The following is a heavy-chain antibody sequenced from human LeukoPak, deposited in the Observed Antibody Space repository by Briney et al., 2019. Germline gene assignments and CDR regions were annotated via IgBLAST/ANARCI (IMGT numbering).Heavy chain of an antibody. Sequence: GASVKVSCKASGYTFTSYDINWVRQATGQGLEWMGWMNPNSGNTGYAQKFQGRVTMTRNTSISTAYMELSSLRSEDTAVYYCGRGVRTFKDTAMVYYFDYWGQGTLVTVSS. CDR1: GYTFTSYD. CDR2: MNPNSGNT. CDR3: GRGVRTFKDTAMVYYFDY. D-gene: IGHD5-18*01. V-gene: IGHV1-8*01. J-gene: IGHJ4*02.